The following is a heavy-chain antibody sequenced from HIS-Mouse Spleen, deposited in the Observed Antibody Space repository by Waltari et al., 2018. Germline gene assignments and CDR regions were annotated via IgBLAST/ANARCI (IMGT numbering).Heavy chain of an antibody. V-gene: IGHV4-39*07. CDR1: GGSISSSSSY. D-gene: IGHD6-13*01. CDR2: IYYSGST. J-gene: IGHJ2*01. Sequence: QLQLQESGPGLVKPSETLSLTCTVSGGSISSSSSYLGWVRQPPGKGLEWIGSIYYSGSTYYNPSLKSRVTISVETSKNQFSLKLSSVTAADTAVYYCAREIPYSSSWYDWYFDLWGRGTLVTVSS. CDR3: AREIPYSSSWYDWYFDL.